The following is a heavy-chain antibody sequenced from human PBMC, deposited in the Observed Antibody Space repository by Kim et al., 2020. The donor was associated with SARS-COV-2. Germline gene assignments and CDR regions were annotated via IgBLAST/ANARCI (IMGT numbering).Heavy chain of an antibody. Sequence: VKGRFTISREDSNNTLYLQMNSLKTEDTAVYYCTTEYYYDSSGYYGYYFDYWGQGTLVTVSS. CDR3: TTEYYYDSSGYYGYYFDY. D-gene: IGHD3-22*01. V-gene: IGHV3-15*01. J-gene: IGHJ4*02.